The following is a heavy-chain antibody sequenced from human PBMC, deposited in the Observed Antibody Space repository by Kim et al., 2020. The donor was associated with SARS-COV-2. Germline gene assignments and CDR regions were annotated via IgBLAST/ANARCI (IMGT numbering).Heavy chain of an antibody. V-gene: IGHV4-34*01. D-gene: IGHD2-15*01. J-gene: IGHJ4*02. CDR1: GGSFSGYY. Sequence: SETLSLTCAVHGGSFSGYYWSWIRQPPGKGLEWIGEINHSGSPNYHWSLRSRVTISVDTSKNHFSLNLSSVTAADTAVYYCARGGHGLCSGVSCYTPEWVYWGQGSLVTVAS. CDR3: ARGGHGLCSGVSCYTPEWVY. CDR2: INHSGSP.